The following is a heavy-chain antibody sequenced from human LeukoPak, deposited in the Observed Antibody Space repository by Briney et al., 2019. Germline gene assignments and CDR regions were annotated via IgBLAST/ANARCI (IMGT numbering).Heavy chain of an antibody. J-gene: IGHJ6*03. V-gene: IGHV5-51*01. Sequence: GESLKISCKGSGYSFTSYWIGWVRQMPGKGLEWMGIIYPGDSDTRYSPSFQGQVTISADKSISTAYLQWSSLKASDTAMYYCARAHPSAAGTFYYYMDVWGKGTTVTVSS. CDR3: ARAHPSAAGTFYYYMDV. CDR2: IYPGDSDT. CDR1: GYSFTSYW. D-gene: IGHD6-13*01.